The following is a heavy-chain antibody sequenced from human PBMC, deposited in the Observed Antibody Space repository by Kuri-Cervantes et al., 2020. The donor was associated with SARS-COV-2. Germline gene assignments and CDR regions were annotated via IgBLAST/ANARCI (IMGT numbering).Heavy chain of an antibody. D-gene: IGHD1-26*01. CDR3: ARDGRAPWVAFDI. J-gene: IGHJ3*02. V-gene: IGHV1-69*13. CDR1: GGTFSSYA. CDR2: IIPIFGTA. Sequence: SVKVSCKASGGTFSSYAISWVRQAPGQGLEWMGGIIPIFGTANYAQKFQGRVTITADESTSTAYMELSSLRSEDTAVYYCARDGRAPWVAFDIWGQGTMVTVSS.